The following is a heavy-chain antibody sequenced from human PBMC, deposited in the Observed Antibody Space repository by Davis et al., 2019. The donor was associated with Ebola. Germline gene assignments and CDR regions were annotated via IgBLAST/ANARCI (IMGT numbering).Heavy chain of an antibody. J-gene: IGHJ4*02. CDR3: VRAVFHEVLDY. CDR2: MSGNGVTT. Sequence: PGGSLRLSCAASGFTFSSFAMSWVRQAPGNGPEWVSSMSGNGVTTWSADSVKGRFTISRDNSENTLYLQMSSLTVDDTAVYYCVRAVFHEVLDYWGQGTPVTVSS. V-gene: IGHV3-23*01. D-gene: IGHD3-3*01. CDR1: GFTFSSFA.